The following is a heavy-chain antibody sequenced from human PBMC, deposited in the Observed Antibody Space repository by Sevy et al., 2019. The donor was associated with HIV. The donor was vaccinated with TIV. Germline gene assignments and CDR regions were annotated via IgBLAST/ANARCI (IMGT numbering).Heavy chain of an antibody. CDR3: ARVGATSPYYFDY. V-gene: IGHV1-2*02. Sequence: ASVKVSCKASGYTFTGYYMHWVRQAPGQGLAWMGWINPNSGGTNYAQKFQGRVTMTRDTSISTAYMELSRLRSDDTAVYYCARVGATSPYYFDYWGQGTLVTVSS. D-gene: IGHD1-26*01. CDR1: GYTFTGYY. CDR2: INPNSGGT. J-gene: IGHJ4*02.